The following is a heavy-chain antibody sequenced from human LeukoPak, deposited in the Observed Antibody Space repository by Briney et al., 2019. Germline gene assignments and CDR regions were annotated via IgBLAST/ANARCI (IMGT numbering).Heavy chain of an antibody. J-gene: IGHJ4*02. CDR2: INPKSGGRDT. D-gene: IGHD2-21*01. CDR1: DYTFTDYY. Sequence: GASVKVSCKALDYTFTDYYIHWVRQAPGQGLEWMGWINPKSGGRDTNYAQKFRGRVTMTTDTSISTAYMELSRLRSDDTAVYFCAKGYYDGDHPHYDGGSVDSWGQGTHITVSS. CDR3: AKGYYDGDHPHYDGGSVDS. V-gene: IGHV1-2*02.